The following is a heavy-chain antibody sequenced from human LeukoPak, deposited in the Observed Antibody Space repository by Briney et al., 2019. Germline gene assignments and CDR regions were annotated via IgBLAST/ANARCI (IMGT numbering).Heavy chain of an antibody. J-gene: IGHJ4*02. V-gene: IGHV4-59*11. CDR3: ARDRPEDCSGGSCYGSYFDY. Sequence: SETLSLTCTVSGGYISIHYWRWIRQPPGKGLEWIGYIYYSGSPNYNPSLKSRVTISVDTSKKQFSLKLSSVTAADTAVYYCARDRPEDCSGGSCYGSYFDYWGQGTLVTVSS. CDR1: GGYISIHY. CDR2: IYYSGSP. D-gene: IGHD2-15*01.